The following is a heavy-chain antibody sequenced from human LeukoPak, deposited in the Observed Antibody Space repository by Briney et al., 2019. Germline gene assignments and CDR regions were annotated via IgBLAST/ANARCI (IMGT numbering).Heavy chain of an antibody. D-gene: IGHD3-22*01. J-gene: IGHJ4*02. CDR1: GFSFGSFS. CDR2: MNQDGSKI. Sequence: GSLRLSCAASGFSFGSFSMVWVRQAPGKGLEWVANMNQDGSKIYYVDSLKGRFTISRDNAKNSLYLQMNGLRAEDTAVYYCARGSSGYYIGYFDYWGQGTLVTVSS. V-gene: IGHV3-7*01. CDR3: ARGSSGYYIGYFDY.